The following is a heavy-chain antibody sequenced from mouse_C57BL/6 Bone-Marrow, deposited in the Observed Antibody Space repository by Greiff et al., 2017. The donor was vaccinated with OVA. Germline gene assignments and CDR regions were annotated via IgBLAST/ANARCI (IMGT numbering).Heavy chain of an antibody. V-gene: IGHV5-9-1*02. CDR3: TRVPQNWHYVDY. CDR2: ISSGGDYI. CDR1: GFTFSSYA. D-gene: IGHD4-1*01. J-gene: IGHJ2*01. Sequence: EVMLVESGEGLVKPGGSLKLSCAASGFTFSSYAMSWVRQTPEKRLEWVAYISSGGDYIYYADTVKGRFTISRDNARNTLYLQMSSLKSEDTAMYYCTRVPQNWHYVDYWGQGTTLTVSS.